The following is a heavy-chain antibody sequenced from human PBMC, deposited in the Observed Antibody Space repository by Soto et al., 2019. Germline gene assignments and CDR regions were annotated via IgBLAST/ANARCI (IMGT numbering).Heavy chain of an antibody. CDR1: GDSISSPKW. J-gene: IGHJ3*01. D-gene: IGHD6-19*01. V-gene: IGHV4-4*02. CDR3: AYSSGWYRHDV. CDR2: LLHSGTT. Sequence: QAQLQESGPGLVKPSGTLSLTCAVSGDSISSPKWWTWLRQPPGKGLEWIGDLLHSGTTNYNPSLKSRVILLVDKSQNQFSLSLTSVTAADTAIYFCAYSSGWYRHDVWGQGTSVTVSS.